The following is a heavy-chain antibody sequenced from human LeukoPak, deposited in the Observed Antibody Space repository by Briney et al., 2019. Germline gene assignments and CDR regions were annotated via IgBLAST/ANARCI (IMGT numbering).Heavy chain of an antibody. CDR3: AKDSGLVVVPTTSDAFDI. CDR1: GFTFSSYG. CDR2: IRYDGSNE. Sequence: PGGSPRLSCAASGFTFSSYGMHWVRQAPGKGRVWVAFIRYDGSNEYYADSVKGRFTIYRDNSKNTLYLQMNSLRAEDTAVYYCAKDSGLVVVPTTSDAFDIWGQGTMVTVSS. V-gene: IGHV3-30*02. D-gene: IGHD2-2*01. J-gene: IGHJ3*02.